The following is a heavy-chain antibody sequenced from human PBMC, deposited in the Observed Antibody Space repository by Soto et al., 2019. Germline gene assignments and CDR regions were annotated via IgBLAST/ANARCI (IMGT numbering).Heavy chain of an antibody. CDR1: GGSISSYY. V-gene: IGHV4-59*01. CDR3: ARGYYDFWSGYENWFDP. CDR2: IYYSGST. Sequence: PSETLSLTCTVSGGSISSYYWSWIRQPPGRGLEWIGYIYYSGSTNYNPSLKSRVTISVDTSKNQFSLKLSSVTAADTAVYYCARGYYDFWSGYENWFDPWGQGTLVTVSS. D-gene: IGHD3-3*01. J-gene: IGHJ5*02.